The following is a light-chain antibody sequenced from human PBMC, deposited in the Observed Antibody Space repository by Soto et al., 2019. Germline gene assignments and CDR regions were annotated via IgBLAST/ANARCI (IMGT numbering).Light chain of an antibody. Sequence: QSALTQPRSVSGSPGQSVTISCTGTSSDVGLYNYVSWYQQEAGKAPKLIIYEVNKRPSGVPDRFSGSKSGNTASLTVSGLQAEDEADYYCSSYAGSSNVFGTGTKLTVL. CDR1: SSDVGLYNY. CDR2: EVN. J-gene: IGLJ1*01. CDR3: SSYAGSSNV. V-gene: IGLV2-8*01.